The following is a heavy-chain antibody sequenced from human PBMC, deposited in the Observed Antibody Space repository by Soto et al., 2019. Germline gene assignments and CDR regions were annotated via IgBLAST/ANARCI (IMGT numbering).Heavy chain of an antibody. V-gene: IGHV1-69*06. CDR1: GGTFNSFS. CDR3: TRRGRQSANWFDP. Sequence: QVQLVQSGAEVKTPGSSVKVSCKASGGTFNSFSIDWVRQAPGQGFEWMGGIIPMTGRPNYAQRFQGRVTFSADKSANTVYLEVNSLTHEDTAVYYCTRRGRQSANWFDPWGQGTLVTVSS. J-gene: IGHJ5*02. CDR2: IIPMTGRP.